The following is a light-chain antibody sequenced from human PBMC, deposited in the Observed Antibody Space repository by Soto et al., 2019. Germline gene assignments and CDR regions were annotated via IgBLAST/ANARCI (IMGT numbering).Light chain of an antibody. CDR3: QQRTNWPPT. V-gene: IGKV3-11*01. J-gene: IGKJ4*01. Sequence: ETVLTQSPVTLSLSPGERATLSCRASQGDSSYLAWYQQKPGQAPRLLIYDASERATGIPPRFSGSGSGTDFTLTISSLEPEDFAVYYCQQRTNWPPTFGGGTKVEIK. CDR1: QGDSSY. CDR2: DAS.